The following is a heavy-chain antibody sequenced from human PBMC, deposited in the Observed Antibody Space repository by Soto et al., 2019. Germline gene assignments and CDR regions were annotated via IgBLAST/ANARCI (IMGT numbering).Heavy chain of an antibody. D-gene: IGHD3-22*01. CDR2: IYSGGST. J-gene: IGHJ6*02. CDR1: GFTVSSNY. Sequence: GGSLRLSCAASGFTVSSNYMSWVRQAPGKGLEWVSVIYSGGSTYYADSVKGRFTISRDNSKNTLYLQMNSLRAEDTAVYYCAREITMINSSIVYYYYGMDVWGQGTTVTVSS. CDR3: AREITMINSSIVYYYYGMDV. V-gene: IGHV3-53*01.